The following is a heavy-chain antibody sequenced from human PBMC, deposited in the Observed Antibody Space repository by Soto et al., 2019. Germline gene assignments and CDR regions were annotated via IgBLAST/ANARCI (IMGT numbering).Heavy chain of an antibody. Sequence: QVTVKESGPVLVKPTETLTLTCTVSGFSLSNAGLGVSWIRQPPGKALEWLAHICSNDEKSYSTSLNSRLTISKDTSKSKVVLTMTNMDPVDTATYYCASTYSTSWYWFDPWGQGTLVTVSS. CDR1: GFSLSNAGLG. CDR3: ASTYSTSWYWFDP. J-gene: IGHJ5*02. D-gene: IGHD6-13*01. V-gene: IGHV2-26*04. CDR2: ICSNDEK.